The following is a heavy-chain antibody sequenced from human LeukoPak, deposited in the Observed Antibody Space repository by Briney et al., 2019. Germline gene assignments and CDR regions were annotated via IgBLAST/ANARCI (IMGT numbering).Heavy chain of an antibody. J-gene: IGHJ5*02. CDR3: ASLADVLTVARNWFDP. V-gene: IGHV5-10-1*01. CDR2: IDPSDSYT. CDR1: GYSFTSYW. D-gene: IGHD6-19*01. Sequence: GESLKISCKGSGYSFTSYWISWVRQMPGKGLEWMGRIDPSDSYTNYSPSFQGHVTTSADKSISTAYLQWSSLKASDTAMYYCASLADVLTVARNWFDPWGQGTLATVSS.